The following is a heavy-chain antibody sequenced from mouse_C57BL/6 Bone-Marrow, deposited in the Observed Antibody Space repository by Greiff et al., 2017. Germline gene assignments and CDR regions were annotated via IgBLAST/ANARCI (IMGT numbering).Heavy chain of an antibody. CDR1: GYTFTSYG. Sequence: QVQLKQSGAELARPGASVKLSCKASGYTFTSYGISWVKQRNGQGLEWIGEIYPRSGNNYYNEKFKGKATLTADKSSSTAYMELRSLTSEDSAVYFFAIFLLLFDVWGTGTTVIVSA. V-gene: IGHV1-81*01. J-gene: IGHJ1*03. CDR3: AIFLLLFDV. D-gene: IGHD1-1*01. CDR2: IYPRSGNN.